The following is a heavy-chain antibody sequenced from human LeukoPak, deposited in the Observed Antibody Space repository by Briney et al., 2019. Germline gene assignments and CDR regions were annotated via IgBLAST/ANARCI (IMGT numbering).Heavy chain of an antibody. CDR2: ISSSSSYI. D-gene: IGHD3-10*01. Sequence: PGGSLRLSCAASGFTFSSYSMNWVRQAPGKGLEWVSSISSSSSYIYYADSVKGRFTISRDNAKNSLYLQMNSLRAEDTAVYYCARLMVRGVITPDDAFDIWGQGTMVTVSS. V-gene: IGHV3-21*01. J-gene: IGHJ3*02. CDR3: ARLMVRGVITPDDAFDI. CDR1: GFTFSSYS.